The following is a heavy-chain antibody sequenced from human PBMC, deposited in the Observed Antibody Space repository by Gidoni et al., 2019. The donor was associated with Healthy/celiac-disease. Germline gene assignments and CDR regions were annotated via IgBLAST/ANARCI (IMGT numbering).Heavy chain of an antibody. CDR1: GGSISSYY. V-gene: IGHV4-59*01. CDR3: ARESQRELREFQPPAFDI. Sequence: QVQLQESGPGLVKPSETLSLTCTVSGGSISSYYWSWIRQPPGKGLEWIGYIYYSGSTNYNPSLKSRVTISVDTSKNQFSLKLSSVTAADTAVYYCARESQRELREFQPPAFDIWGQGTMVTVSS. D-gene: IGHD1-26*01. CDR2: IYYSGST. J-gene: IGHJ3*02.